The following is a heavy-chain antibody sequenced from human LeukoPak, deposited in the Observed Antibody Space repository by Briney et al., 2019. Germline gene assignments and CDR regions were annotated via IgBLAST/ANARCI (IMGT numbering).Heavy chain of an antibody. CDR2: ISYDGSNK. V-gene: IGHV3-30*18. J-gene: IGHJ4*02. CDR3: AKDHSSGWETRLDY. CDR1: GFTFSNYG. D-gene: IGHD6-19*01. Sequence: PGRSLRLSCAASGFTFSNYGMHWVRQAPGKGLEWVVVISYDGSNKYYADSVKGRFTISRDNSKNTLYLQMNSLRAEDTAVYYCAKDHSSGWETRLDYWGQGTLVTVSS.